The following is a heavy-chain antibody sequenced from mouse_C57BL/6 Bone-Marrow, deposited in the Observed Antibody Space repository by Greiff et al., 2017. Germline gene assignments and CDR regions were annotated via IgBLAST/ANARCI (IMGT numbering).Heavy chain of an antibody. V-gene: IGHV3-1*01. CDR3: AREDFSYAMDY. CDR1: GYSITSGYD. J-gene: IGHJ4*01. CDR2: ISYSGST. Sequence: DVKLQESGPGMVKPSQSLSLTCTVTGYSITSGYDWHWIRHFPGNKLEWMGYISYSGSTNYNPSLKSRISITHDTSKNHFFLKLNSVTTEDTATYYCAREDFSYAMDYWGQGTSVTVSS.